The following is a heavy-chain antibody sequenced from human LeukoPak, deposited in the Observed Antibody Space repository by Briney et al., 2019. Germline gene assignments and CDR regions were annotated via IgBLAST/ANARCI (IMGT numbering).Heavy chain of an antibody. CDR3: AREGYSGYDSPYFDY. D-gene: IGHD5-12*01. J-gene: IGHJ4*02. Sequence: GASVKVSCKASGYTFTSDVISWVRQAPGPELKWMGWISAYNGNTHYAQKLQGRVTMTTDTYTSTAYMELRSLRSDDTAVYYCAREGYSGYDSPYFDYWGQGTLVTVSS. CDR2: ISAYNGNT. CDR1: GYTFTSDV. V-gene: IGHV1-18*01.